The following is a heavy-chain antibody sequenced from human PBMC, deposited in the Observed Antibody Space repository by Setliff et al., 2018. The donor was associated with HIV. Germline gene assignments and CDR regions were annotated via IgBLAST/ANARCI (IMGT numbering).Heavy chain of an antibody. CDR1: GYTFSNYG. D-gene: IGHD3-10*01. CDR3: ARAHLWFGESFPFDP. CDR2: INTNTGNP. Sequence: ASVKVSCKASGYTFSNYGMNWVRQAPGQGLEWMGWINTNTGNPTYAQDFTGRFVFSLDTSVSTAHLQISSLKAEDTAVYYCARAHLWFGESFPFDPWGQGTLVTVSS. J-gene: IGHJ5*02. V-gene: IGHV7-4-1*02.